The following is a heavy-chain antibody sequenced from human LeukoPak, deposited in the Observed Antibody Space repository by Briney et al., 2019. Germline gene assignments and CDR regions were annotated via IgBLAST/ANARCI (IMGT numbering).Heavy chain of an antibody. V-gene: IGHV4-34*01. CDR2: ANHSGNT. CDR3: AYSSGYQQH. D-gene: IGHD3-22*01. CDR1: GVSFSDYY. J-gene: IGHJ1*01. Sequence: SETLSLTCAVYGVSFSDYYWSWIRPPPRKGLEWIGEANHSGNTNNNPSLKSRVTISVDTSKNQFSLKLSSVTAADTAVYYCAYSSGYQQHWGQGTLVTVSS.